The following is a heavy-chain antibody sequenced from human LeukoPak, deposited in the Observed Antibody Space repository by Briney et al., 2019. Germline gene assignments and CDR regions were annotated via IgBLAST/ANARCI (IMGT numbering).Heavy chain of an antibody. CDR3: ASGYYMDV. Sequence: GGSLRLSCAASGFTFSNYWMHWVRQAPGKGLAWVSCINSDGSSTTYADSVKGRFTISRDNAKNTLYLQMNSLRAEDTAVYYCASGYYMDVWGKGTTVTVSS. J-gene: IGHJ6*03. CDR1: GFTFSNYW. V-gene: IGHV3-74*01. CDR2: INSDGSST.